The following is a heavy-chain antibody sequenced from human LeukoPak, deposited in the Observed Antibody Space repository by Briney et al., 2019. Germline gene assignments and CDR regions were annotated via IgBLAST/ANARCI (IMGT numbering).Heavy chain of an antibody. CDR3: ARDSGMDV. CDR1: GFTFSNYA. J-gene: IGHJ6*02. Sequence: GGSLRLSCAASGFTFSNYAMTWVRQAPGKGLEWVSAISGSGGNTYYADSVKGRFTISRDNAKNSLYLQMNSLRAEDTAVYYCARDSGMDVWGQGTTVTVSS. V-gene: IGHV3-23*01. CDR2: ISGSGGNT.